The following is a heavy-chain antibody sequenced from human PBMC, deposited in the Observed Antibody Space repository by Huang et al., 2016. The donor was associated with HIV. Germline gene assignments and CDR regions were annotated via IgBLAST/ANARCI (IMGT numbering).Heavy chain of an antibody. CDR1: GFSFSDSG. D-gene: IGHD3-10*01. J-gene: IGHJ4*02. V-gene: IGHV3-30*18. CDR2: ISYDRRKK. Sequence: QVQLVESGGGVVEPGRSLRVSCAASGFSFSDSGMHWVRQGPGKGLEWVAVISYDRRKKLYADSLKGRFTISRDNSKNTVYLQMNSLRAGDTAVYYCAKDRRAYYYGSGIEYWGQGARVTVSS. CDR3: AKDRRAYYYGSGIEY.